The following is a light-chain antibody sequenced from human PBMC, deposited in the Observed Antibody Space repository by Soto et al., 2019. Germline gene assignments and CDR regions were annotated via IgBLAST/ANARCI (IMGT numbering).Light chain of an antibody. CDR1: SSDVGSYTL. CDR3: CSYAGSFTWV. J-gene: IGLJ3*02. CDR2: EGS. V-gene: IGLV2-23*01. Sequence: QSALTQPASVSGSPGQSITIYCTGTSSDVGSYTLVSWYQQHPGKAPKLMIYEGSRRPSGVSNRFSGSKSGNTASLTISGLQAEDEADYYCCSYAGSFTWVFGGGTKLTVL.